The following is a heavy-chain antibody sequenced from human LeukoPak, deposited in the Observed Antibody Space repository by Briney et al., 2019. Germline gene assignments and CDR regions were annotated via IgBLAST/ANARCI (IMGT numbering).Heavy chain of an antibody. J-gene: IGHJ6*03. D-gene: IGHD5-12*01. CDR3: AWLYYYYMEV. CDR1: GFTFRTTR. Sequence: GGSLRLSCAASGFTFRTTRMTWVRQAPGKGPEYIATINSRGDSINYADSVKGRFTVSRDNSKNLLYLQMNSLRVEDTGVYYCAWLYYYYMEVWGKGTMVT. V-gene: IGHV3-21*01. CDR2: INSRGDSI.